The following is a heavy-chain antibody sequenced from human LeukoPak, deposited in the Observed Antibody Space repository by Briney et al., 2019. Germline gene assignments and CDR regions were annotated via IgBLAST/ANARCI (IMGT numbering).Heavy chain of an antibody. CDR3: ARGLNTVTQIMTY. V-gene: IGHV3-66*02. D-gene: IGHD4-17*01. CDR1: GFTVSNNF. CDR2: LYSDGTT. J-gene: IGHJ4*02. Sequence: GGSLRLSCAASGFTVSNNFMSWVRQAPAKGLEWVSILYSDGTTLYSDSVKGRFSISRDNSKNTLYLHMSNLRTEDTAIYYCARGLNTVTQIMTYWGQGTLVTVSP.